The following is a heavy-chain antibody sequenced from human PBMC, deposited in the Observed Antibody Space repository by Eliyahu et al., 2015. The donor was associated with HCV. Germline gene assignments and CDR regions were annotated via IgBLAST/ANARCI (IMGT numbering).Heavy chain of an antibody. CDR3: AKVYGGDPTEAFFVY. V-gene: IGHV1-69*01. CDR2: IIPLFGTA. D-gene: IGHD2-21*02. Sequence: QVQLVQSGAEVKKPGTSVKVSCKASGGTFSSYAISWVRQAPGQGPEWMGGIIPLFGTAHYAQKFQGRVTITADASTSTVYMEVSSLRSEDTAVYYCAKVYGGDPTEAFFVYWGQGTLVTVSA. J-gene: IGHJ4*02. CDR1: GGTFSSYA.